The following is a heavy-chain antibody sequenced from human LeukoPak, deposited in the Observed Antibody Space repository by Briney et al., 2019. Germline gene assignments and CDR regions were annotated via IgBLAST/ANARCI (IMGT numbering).Heavy chain of an antibody. V-gene: IGHV4-59*08. CDR2: IYHSGST. D-gene: IGHD2-15*01. Sequence: SETLSLTCTVSGGSISYYYWSWIRQPPGEGLEWIGHIYHSGSTNYNPSFKSRVTISVDTSKNHFSLYLSSVTAADTAVYYCVRHAATRHNYGMDVWGQGTTVTVSS. CDR3: VRHAATRHNYGMDV. CDR1: GGSISYYY. J-gene: IGHJ6*01.